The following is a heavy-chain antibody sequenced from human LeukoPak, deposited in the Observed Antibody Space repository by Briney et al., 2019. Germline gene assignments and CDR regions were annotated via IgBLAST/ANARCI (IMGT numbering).Heavy chain of an antibody. CDR2: IYYSGST. V-gene: IGHV4-59*01. D-gene: IGHD4-17*01. CDR1: GGSISSYY. Sequence: SETLSLTCTVSGGSISSYYWSWIRQPPGKGLEWIGYIYYSGSTNYSPSLKSRVTISVDTSKNQFSLKLSSVTAADTAVYYCASGRTTVIDYWGQGTLVTVSS. CDR3: ASGRTTVIDY. J-gene: IGHJ4*02.